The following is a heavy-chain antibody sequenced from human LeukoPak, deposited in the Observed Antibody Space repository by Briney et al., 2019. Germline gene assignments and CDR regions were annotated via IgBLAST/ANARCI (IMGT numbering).Heavy chain of an antibody. V-gene: IGHV1-2*02. D-gene: IGHD6-13*01. J-gene: IGHJ4*02. CDR2: INPNSGGT. Sequence: ASVKVSCKASGYTFTGYYMHWVRQAPGQGLEWMGWINPNSGGTNYAQKFQGRVTMTRDTSISTAYMELSRLRSDDTAVYYCARDTGYSSSWYSPLLDYWGQGTLVTVSS. CDR3: ARDTGYSSSWYSPLLDY. CDR1: GYTFTGYY.